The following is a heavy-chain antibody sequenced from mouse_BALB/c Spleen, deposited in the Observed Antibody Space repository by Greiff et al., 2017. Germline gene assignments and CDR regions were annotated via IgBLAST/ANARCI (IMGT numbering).Heavy chain of an antibody. D-gene: IGHD2-4*01. CDR1: GFTFSSYA. J-gene: IGHJ2*01. Sequence: EVQLVESGGGLVKPGGSLKLSCAASGFTFSSYAMSWVRQTPEKRLEWVATISSGGIYTYYPDSVKGRFTISRDNAKNTLYLQMSSLRSEDTAMYYCARQGIYYDYDGCYFDYWGQGTTLTVSS. V-gene: IGHV5-9-3*01. CDR2: ISSGGIYT. CDR3: ARQGIYYDYDGCYFDY.